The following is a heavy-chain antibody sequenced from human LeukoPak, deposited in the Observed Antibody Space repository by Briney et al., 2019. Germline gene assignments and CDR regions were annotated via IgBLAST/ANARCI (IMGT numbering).Heavy chain of an antibody. CDR1: GFTFSSYW. CDR2: IKQDGSEK. J-gene: IGHJ4*02. CDR3: ARHAYDILTGGSFGY. Sequence: GGSLRLSCAASGFTFSSYWMSWVRQAPGKGLEWVANIKQDGSEKYYVDSVKGRFTISRDNAKNSLYLQMNSLRAEDTAVYYCARHAYDILTGGSFGYWGQGTLVTVSS. V-gene: IGHV3-7*03. D-gene: IGHD3-9*01.